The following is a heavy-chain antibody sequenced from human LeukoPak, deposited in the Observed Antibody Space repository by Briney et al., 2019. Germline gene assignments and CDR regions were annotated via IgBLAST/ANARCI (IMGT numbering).Heavy chain of an antibody. V-gene: IGHV6-1*01. Sequence: SQTLSLACAISGDSVSSNSVTCNWIRQSPSRGLEWLGRTYYGSTWYNDYAVSVRGRITVNPDTSKNQFSLHLNSVTPEDTAVYYCARRLTQYDCFDPWGQGILVTVSS. CDR2: TYYGSTWYN. CDR1: GDSVSSNSVT. D-gene: IGHD2-2*01. CDR3: ARRLTQYDCFDP. J-gene: IGHJ5*02.